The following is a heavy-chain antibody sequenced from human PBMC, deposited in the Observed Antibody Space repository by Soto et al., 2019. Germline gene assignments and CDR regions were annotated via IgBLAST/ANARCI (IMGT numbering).Heavy chain of an antibody. CDR2: VYYSGGT. CDR1: GGSIYNSHSF. V-gene: IGHV4-39*02. J-gene: IGHJ4*02. CDR3: AKDTGPN. Sequence: PSQTLSLTCDVSGGSIYNSHSFWGWVRQPPGRGLEFLGSVYYSGGTYYNPSLKSRVTVSVDTSKNQVSLRVRSVTVAETAMYYCAKDTGPNWGQGTLVTVS.